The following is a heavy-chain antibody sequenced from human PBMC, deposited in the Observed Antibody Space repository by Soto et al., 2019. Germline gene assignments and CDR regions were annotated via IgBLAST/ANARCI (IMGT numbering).Heavy chain of an antibody. CDR1: GDSISSYY. Sequence: QVQLQESGPGLVKPSETLSLTCAVSGDSISSYYCMWIRQPPGKGLESIGYLYYGRSANYNPSLKSRVPLSVDTSTNQCSLTLSSMTAEDTAVYYCALRSMAVVPEYWGLGTLVTVSS. V-gene: IGHV4-59*01. CDR3: ALRSMAVVPEY. D-gene: IGHD3-22*01. J-gene: IGHJ4*02. CDR2: LYYGRSA.